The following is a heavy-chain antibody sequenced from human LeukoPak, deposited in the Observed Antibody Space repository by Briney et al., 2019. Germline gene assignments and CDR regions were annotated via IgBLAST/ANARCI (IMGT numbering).Heavy chain of an antibody. J-gene: IGHJ4*02. CDR2: ISAYNGNT. V-gene: IGHV1-18*01. CDR3: ARGTHYDFWSGYYNNKGGSFDY. CDR1: GYTFTSYG. D-gene: IGHD3-3*01. Sequence: GASVKVSCKASGYTFTSYGISWVRQAPGQGLEWMGWISAYNGNTNYAQKLQGRVTMTTDTSTSTAYMELRSLRSDDTAVYYCARGTHYDFWSGYYNNKGGSFDYWGQGTLVTVSS.